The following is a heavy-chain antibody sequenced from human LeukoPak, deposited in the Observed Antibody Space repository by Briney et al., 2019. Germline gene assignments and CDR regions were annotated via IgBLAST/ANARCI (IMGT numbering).Heavy chain of an antibody. CDR1: GGSFSGHD. V-gene: IGHV4-34*01. D-gene: IGHD2-2*01. Sequence: SETLSLTCAVYGGSFSGHDWSWLRQPPGMGLEWIGEIKHSGRTTYTPSLKSRVTISVDTSKKQFSLKLTSVTAADTAVYYCARVVVVPTAIYYYYYGMDVWGRGTPVTVSS. J-gene: IGHJ6*02. CDR3: ARVVVVPTAIYYYYYGMDV. CDR2: IKHSGRT.